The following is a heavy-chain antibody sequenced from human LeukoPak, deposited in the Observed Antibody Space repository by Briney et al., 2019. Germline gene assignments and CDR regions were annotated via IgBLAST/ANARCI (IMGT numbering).Heavy chain of an antibody. CDR1: GGSFSGYY. Sequence: SETLSLTCAVCGGSFSGYYWTWLRQPPGKGLEGIGEINHSGSTNYNPSLKSRVTISVDTSKNQFSLKLSSVTAADTAVYYCASGGWYRGYWGQGTLGTVSS. CDR3: ASGGWYRGY. V-gene: IGHV4-34*01. J-gene: IGHJ4*02. D-gene: IGHD6-19*01. CDR2: INHSGST.